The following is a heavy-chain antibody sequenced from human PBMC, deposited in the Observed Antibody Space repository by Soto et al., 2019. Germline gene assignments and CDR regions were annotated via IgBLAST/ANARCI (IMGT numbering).Heavy chain of an antibody. CDR2: IYWDDDK. CDR1: VFSLSTRGVG. D-gene: IGHD2-15*01. CDR3: AHRHTLLLRGLGFGH. V-gene: IGHV2-5*02. Sequence: QITLKESGPTLVKPTQTLTLTCTFSVFSLSTRGVGVAWIRQPPGKALEWLALIYWDDDKRYSPPLKRSLTVTKDPSKNQVLLTMTTMDAVDTATYFCAHRHTLLLRGLGFGHWCQGTLVTVSS. J-gene: IGHJ4*02.